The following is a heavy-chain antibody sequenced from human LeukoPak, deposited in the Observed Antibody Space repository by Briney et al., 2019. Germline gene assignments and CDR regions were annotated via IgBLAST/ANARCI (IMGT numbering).Heavy chain of an antibody. CDR1: GFTFSSYS. Sequence: GGSLRLSCAASGFTFSSYSMNWVRQAPGKGLEWVSSISSSSRYIYYGDSVKGRFTISRDNAKNSLYLQMNSLRAEDTAVYYCASSKGFDYWGQGTLVTVSS. J-gene: IGHJ4*02. V-gene: IGHV3-21*01. CDR3: ASSKGFDY. CDR2: ISSSSRYI.